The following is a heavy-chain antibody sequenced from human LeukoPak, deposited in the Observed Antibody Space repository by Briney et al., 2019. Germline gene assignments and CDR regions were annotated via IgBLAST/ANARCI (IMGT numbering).Heavy chain of an antibody. V-gene: IGHV4-39*01. CDR1: GGSISSSDYY. CDR3: ARQRGWGNWAFDI. Sequence: SETLSLTCTVSGGSISSSDYYWGWIRQPPGKGLEWTATIYYSGKTYYNPSLKSRVTISVDTSNNQFSLRLRSVTAADTTVYYCARQRGWGNWAFDIWGQGTVVTVSS. CDR2: IYYSGKT. J-gene: IGHJ3*02. D-gene: IGHD3-10*01.